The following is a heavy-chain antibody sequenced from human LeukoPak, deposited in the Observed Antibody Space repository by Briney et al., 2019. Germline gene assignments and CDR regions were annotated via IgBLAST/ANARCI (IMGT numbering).Heavy chain of an antibody. CDR1: VFTFISYG. Sequence: GGSLRLSCASSVFTFISYGMHWVRQAPGKGLEWVAGICYDGSNKYYADSVKGRFTISRDNSKNTLYLQMNSLRAEDTVVYYCARGPSFGHGRYYGRGFGYWGQGTMVTVSS. V-gene: IGHV3-33*01. D-gene: IGHD1-26*01. J-gene: IGHJ4*02. CDR2: ICYDGSNK. CDR3: ARGPSFGHGRYYGRGFGY.